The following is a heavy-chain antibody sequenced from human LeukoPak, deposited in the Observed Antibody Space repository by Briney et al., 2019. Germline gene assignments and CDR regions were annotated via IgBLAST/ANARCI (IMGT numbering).Heavy chain of an antibody. Sequence: GRSLRLSCVASLFTFKSYGMHWVRQAPGKGLEWVAIIWYDGSNKYYADFVKGRFTTSRDNSKNTLYLQMNSLRADDTALYYCARVSRYSGTWYVDYWGQGTLVTVSS. J-gene: IGHJ4*02. V-gene: IGHV3-33*01. CDR1: LFTFKSYG. CDR2: IWYDGSNK. CDR3: ARVSRYSGTWYVDY. D-gene: IGHD6-13*01.